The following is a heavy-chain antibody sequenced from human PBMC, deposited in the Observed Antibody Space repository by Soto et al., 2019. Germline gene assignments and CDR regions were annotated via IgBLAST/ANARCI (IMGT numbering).Heavy chain of an antibody. V-gene: IGHV4-30-2*01. CDR1: GGSISSGGYS. D-gene: IGHD3-22*01. Sequence: LSLTCAVSGGSISSGGYSWSWIRQPPGKGLEWIGYIYHSGSTYYNPSLKSRVTISVDRSKNQFSLKLSSVTAADTAVYYCARATRTYYYDSSGYYPRENYYYYGMDVWGQGTTVTVSS. CDR2: IYHSGST. J-gene: IGHJ6*02. CDR3: ARATRTYYYDSSGYYPRENYYYYGMDV.